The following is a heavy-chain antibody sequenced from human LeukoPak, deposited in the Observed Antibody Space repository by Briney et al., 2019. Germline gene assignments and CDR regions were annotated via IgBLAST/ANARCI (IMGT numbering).Heavy chain of an antibody. CDR1: GGSISSGGYY. D-gene: IGHD2-21*02. J-gene: IGHJ4*02. CDR2: IYYSGST. CDR3: ARAYCGGDCHLDY. Sequence: SETLSLTCTVSGGSISSGGYYWSWIRQHPGKGLEWIGYIYYSGSTYYNPSLKSRVTISVDTSKNQFSLKLSSVTAADTAVYYCARAYCGGDCHLDYWGQGTLVTVSS. V-gene: IGHV4-31*03.